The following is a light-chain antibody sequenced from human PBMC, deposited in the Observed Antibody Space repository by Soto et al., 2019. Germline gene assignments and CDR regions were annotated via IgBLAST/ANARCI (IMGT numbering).Light chain of an antibody. CDR2: DAS. CDR3: QQFDTSPWT. V-gene: IGKV1-5*01. Sequence: QSPSTLSASVGDTVTITCRASQSVSVWLAWYQQKPGKAPNLLVYDASSLQSGVPSRFSGSGSGTEFTLTITNLQPDDFATYYCQQFDTSPWTFGQGTKVDMK. CDR1: QSVSVW. J-gene: IGKJ1*01.